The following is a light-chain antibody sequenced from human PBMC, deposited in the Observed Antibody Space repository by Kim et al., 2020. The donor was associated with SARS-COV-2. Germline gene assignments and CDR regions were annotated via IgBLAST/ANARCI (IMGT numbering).Light chain of an antibody. J-gene: IGKJ3*01. CDR3: QQSDRLPLT. V-gene: IGKV1-33*01. Sequence: SSAGDRVPITCQASQDIMKYLDWFQQKPGKAPRLLIYDASNLASGVPSRFSGSGSGTHFTLTISSLQPVDVATYYCQQSDRLPLTFGPGTKVDIK. CDR1: QDIMKY. CDR2: DAS.